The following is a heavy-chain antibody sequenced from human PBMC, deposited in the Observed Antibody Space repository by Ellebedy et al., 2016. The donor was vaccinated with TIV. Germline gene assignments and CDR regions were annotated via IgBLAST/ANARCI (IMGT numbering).Heavy chain of an antibody. CDR3: ARQSQKMATIPGVLGY. V-gene: IGHV3-21*01. CDR2: ISSSSSYI. Sequence: PGGSLRLSCAASGFTFSSYSMNWVRQAPGKGLEWVSSISSSSSYIYYADSVTGRFTISRDNAKNSLYLQMNSLIAEDTAVYYCARQSQKMATIPGVLGYWGQGTLVTVSS. CDR1: GFTFSSYS. J-gene: IGHJ4*02. D-gene: IGHD5-24*01.